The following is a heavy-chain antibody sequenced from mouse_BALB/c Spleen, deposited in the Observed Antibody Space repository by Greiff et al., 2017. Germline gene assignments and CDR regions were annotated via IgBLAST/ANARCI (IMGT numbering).Heavy chain of an antibody. CDR1: GYSFTSYY. CDR2: IFPGSGNT. V-gene: IGHV1-66*01. CDR3: ARSDYDVRFAY. D-gene: IGHD2-4*01. J-gene: IGHJ3*01. Sequence: EQSGPELVKPGASVKISCKASGYSFTSYYIHWVKQRPGQGLEWIGWIFPGSGNTKYNEKFKGKATLTADTSSSTAYMQLSSLTSEDSAVYFCARSDYDVRFAYWGQGTLVTVSA.